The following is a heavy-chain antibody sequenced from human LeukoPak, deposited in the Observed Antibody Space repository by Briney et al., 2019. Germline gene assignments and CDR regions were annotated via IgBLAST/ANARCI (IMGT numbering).Heavy chain of an antibody. D-gene: IGHD1-26*01. Sequence: SQTLSLTCTVSGGSISSGSYYWSWIRQPAGKGLEWIGRIYTSGSTNYNPSLKSRVTISVDTSKNQFSLKLSSVTAADTAVYYCARDGESYYWYFDLWGRGTLVTVSS. J-gene: IGHJ2*01. CDR2: IYTSGST. CDR3: ARDGESYYWYFDL. CDR1: GGSISSGSYY. V-gene: IGHV4-61*02.